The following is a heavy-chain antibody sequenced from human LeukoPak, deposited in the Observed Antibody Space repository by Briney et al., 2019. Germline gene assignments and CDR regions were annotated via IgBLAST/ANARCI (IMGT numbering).Heavy chain of an antibody. CDR1: AFNFTAYW. Sequence: GGSLRLSCGSTAFNFTAYWMHWVRHDPRQGLLWVARINSDGTTTNYADSVKGRFTISRDNAKNTLFLQMNSLRAEDTAVYFCAVSNGGYGPWGQGALVTVSS. CDR2: INSDGTTT. V-gene: IGHV3-74*01. CDR3: AVSNGGYGP. J-gene: IGHJ5*02. D-gene: IGHD5-12*01.